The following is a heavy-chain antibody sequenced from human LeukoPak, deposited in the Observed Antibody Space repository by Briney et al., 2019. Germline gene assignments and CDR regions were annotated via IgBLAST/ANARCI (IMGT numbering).Heavy chain of an antibody. CDR2: ISYDGSNK. CDR1: GFTFSSYA. CDR3: ARGLVAVTTKVHYYGMDV. D-gene: IGHD4-17*01. J-gene: IGHJ6*02. V-gene: IGHV3-30-3*02. Sequence: GRSLRLSCAASGFTFSSYAMHWVRQAPGKGLEWVAVISYDGSNKYYANSVKGRFTISRDNSKNTLYLQMHSLRAEDTAVYYCARGLVAVTTKVHYYGMDVWGQGTTVTVSS.